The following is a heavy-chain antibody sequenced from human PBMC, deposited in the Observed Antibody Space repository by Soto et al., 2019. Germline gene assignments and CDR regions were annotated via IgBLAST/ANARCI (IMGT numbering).Heavy chain of an antibody. Sequence: AGGALRLSCAASGFTLSNYWMHWVRLAPGKGLMWVSRIKGDGSSTTYADSVKGRFTISRDNAKNTLYLQMNSLGAEETAGYYSTTASPERPTXLDYRGQRTLVTVSS. CDR2: IKGDGSST. CDR1: GFTLSNYW. J-gene: IGHJ4*02. V-gene: IGHV3-74*01. CDR3: TTASPERPTXLDY. D-gene: IGHD1-1*01.